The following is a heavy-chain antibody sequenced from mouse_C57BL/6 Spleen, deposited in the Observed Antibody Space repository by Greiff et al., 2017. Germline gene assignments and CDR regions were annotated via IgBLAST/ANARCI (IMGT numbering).Heavy chain of an antibody. V-gene: IGHV1-80*01. CDR2: IYPGDGDT. CDR3: ARWGLRYYYYAMDY. CDR1: GYAFSSYW. J-gene: IGHJ4*01. Sequence: QVQLQQSGAELVKPGASVKISCKASGYAFSSYWMNWVKQRPGKGLEWIGQIYPGDGDTNYNGKFKGKATLTADKSSSTAYMQLSSLTSEDSAVYFCARWGLRYYYYAMDYWGQGTSVTVSS. D-gene: IGHD1-1*01.